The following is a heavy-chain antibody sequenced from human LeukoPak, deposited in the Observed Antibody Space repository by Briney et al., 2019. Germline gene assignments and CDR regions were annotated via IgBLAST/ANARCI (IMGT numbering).Heavy chain of an antibody. CDR2: INPSGGST. J-gene: IGHJ4*02. V-gene: IGHV1-46*01. CDR1: GYTFTSYY. Sequence: GASVKVSCKASGYTFTSYYMHWVRQAPGQGLEWMGIINPSGGSTSYAQKFQGRVTMTRDMSTSTVSMELSSLRSEDTAVYYCARVVGAAHFDHWGQGTLVTVSS. CDR3: ARVVGAAHFDH. D-gene: IGHD2-15*01.